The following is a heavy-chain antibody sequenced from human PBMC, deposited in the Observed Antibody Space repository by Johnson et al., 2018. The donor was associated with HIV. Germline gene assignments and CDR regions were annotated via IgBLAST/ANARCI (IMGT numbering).Heavy chain of an antibody. D-gene: IGHD6-13*01. CDR3: TGAGQWAYSSSWYGTLGAFDI. J-gene: IGHJ3*02. CDR2: ISYDGSNK. Sequence: QVQLVESGGGVVQPGRSLRLSCAASGFTFRNFAMHWVRQAPGKGLEWLPVISYDGSNKYYADSVKGRFTISRDNSKNTLYLQMNSLRAEDTAVYYCTGAGQWAYSSSWYGTLGAFDIWGQGTMVTVSS. CDR1: GFTFRNFA. V-gene: IGHV3-30*01.